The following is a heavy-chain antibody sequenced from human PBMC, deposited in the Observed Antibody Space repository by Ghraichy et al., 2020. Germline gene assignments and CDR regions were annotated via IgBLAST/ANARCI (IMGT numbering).Heavy chain of an antibody. CDR1: GGSFSGYY. CDR2: ISHGGST. D-gene: IGHD3-10*02. V-gene: IGHV4-34*01. CDR3: ARVEAEWDYVDPGWVYYYGLDV. Sequence: SETLSLTCAVYGGSFSGYYWSWIRQPPGKGLDWIGEISHGGSTNHSPSLKSRVTMSIDTSNKQFSLKLRSVTAADTAVYYCARVEAEWDYVDPGWVYYYGLDVWGQGTTVTVSS. J-gene: IGHJ6*02.